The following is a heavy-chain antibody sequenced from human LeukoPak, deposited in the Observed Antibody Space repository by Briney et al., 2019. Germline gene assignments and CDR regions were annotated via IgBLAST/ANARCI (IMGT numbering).Heavy chain of an antibody. CDR2: IYYSGST. Sequence: PSQTLSLTCTVSGGSFSSDDYYWRWLRQPPGRGREWVGYIYYSGSTYDNPSLKSRVTISVDTSKNQFSLKLSSVTAADTAVYYCARGCSSTSCPVDYWGQGTLVTVSS. CDR3: ARGCSSTSCPVDY. J-gene: IGHJ4*02. CDR1: GGSFSSDDYY. D-gene: IGHD2-2*01. V-gene: IGHV4-30-4*01.